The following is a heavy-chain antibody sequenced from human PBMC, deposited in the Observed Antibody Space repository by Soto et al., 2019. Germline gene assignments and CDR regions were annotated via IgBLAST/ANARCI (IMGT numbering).Heavy chain of an antibody. CDR1: GFTFSSYG. V-gene: IGHV3-30*18. CDR2: ISYDGSNK. D-gene: IGHD3-10*01. CDR3: AKDRGFGEPLDY. J-gene: IGHJ4*02. Sequence: QVQLVESGGGVVQPGRSLRHSCAASGFTFSSYGMHWVRQAPGKGLEWVAVISYDGSNKYYADSVKGRFTISRDNSKNTLYLQMNSLRAEDTAVYYCAKDRGFGEPLDYWGQGTLVTVSS.